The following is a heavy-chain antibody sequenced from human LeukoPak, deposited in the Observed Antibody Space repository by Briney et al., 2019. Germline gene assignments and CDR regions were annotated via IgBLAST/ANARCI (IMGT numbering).Heavy chain of an antibody. CDR2: IYSSGSP. V-gene: IGHV4-4*08. CDR1: GGSISSYH. D-gene: IGHD1-1*01. CDR3: ATWRTAKTGFDY. Sequence: SETLSLTCTVSGGSISSYHWSWIRQPPGKGLQWIGFIYSSGSPYYNPSLKSRVTISVDTSKNQFSLRLSSVTAADTAVYYCATWRTAKTGFDYWGQGTLVTVSS. J-gene: IGHJ4*02.